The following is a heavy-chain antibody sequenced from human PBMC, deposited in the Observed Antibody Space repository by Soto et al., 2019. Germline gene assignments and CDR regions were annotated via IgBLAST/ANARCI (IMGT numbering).Heavy chain of an antibody. CDR1: GFSCSTYA. CDR2: ISGSGSAT. J-gene: IGHJ4*02. Sequence: PGGSLRLSCAASGFSCSTYAMGWVRQAPGKGLEWVSAISGSGSATYYADPVKGRFTISRDNSKDTLYLQMNSLRADDTAIYYCVRELGGHDDYWGQGTLVTVSS. D-gene: IGHD5-12*01. CDR3: VRELGGHDDY. V-gene: IGHV3-23*01.